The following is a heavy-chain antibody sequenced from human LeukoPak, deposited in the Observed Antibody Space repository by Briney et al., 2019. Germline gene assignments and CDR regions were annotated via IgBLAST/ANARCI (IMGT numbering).Heavy chain of an antibody. J-gene: IGHJ4*02. D-gene: IGHD3-3*02. Sequence: KTSETLSLTCTVSGVSISSGGYYWSWIRQHPGKGLEWIGYIYYSGSTYYNPSLKSRVTISVDTSKNQFSLKLSSVTAADTVVYYCARELVDSVSPYFDYWGQGTLVTVSS. CDR3: ARELVDSVSPYFDY. CDR2: IYYSGST. CDR1: GVSISSGGYY. V-gene: IGHV4-31*03.